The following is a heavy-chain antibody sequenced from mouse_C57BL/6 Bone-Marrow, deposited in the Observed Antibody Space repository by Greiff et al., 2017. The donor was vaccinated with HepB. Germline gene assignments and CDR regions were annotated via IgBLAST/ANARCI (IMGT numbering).Heavy chain of an antibody. CDR2: ISGGGSYT. V-gene: IGHV5-4*01. Sequence: EVHLVESGGGLVKPGGSLKLSCAASGFTFSSYAMSWVRQTPEKRLEWVATISGGGSYTYYPDNVKGRFTISRDNAKNNLYLQMSNLKSEDTAMYNCAREGDYDGCSCLSYAMDYWGQGTSVTVTS. CDR1: GFTFSSYA. CDR3: AREGDYDGCSCLSYAMDY. J-gene: IGHJ4*01. D-gene: IGHD1-1*01.